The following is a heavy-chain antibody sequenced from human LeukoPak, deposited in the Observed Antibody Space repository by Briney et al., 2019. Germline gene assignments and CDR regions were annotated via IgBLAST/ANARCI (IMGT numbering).Heavy chain of an antibody. CDR1: GFTFTSSA. CDR2: IVVGSGNT. V-gene: IGHV1-58*01. D-gene: IGHD2-2*01. J-gene: IGHJ5*02. Sequence: SVKVSCKASGFTFTSSAVQWVRQARGQRLEWIGWIVVGSGNTNYAQKFQERVTITRDMSTSTAYMELNSLRSEDTAVYYCAADSTGGVVALRFDPWGQGTLVTVSS. CDR3: AADSTGGVVALRFDP.